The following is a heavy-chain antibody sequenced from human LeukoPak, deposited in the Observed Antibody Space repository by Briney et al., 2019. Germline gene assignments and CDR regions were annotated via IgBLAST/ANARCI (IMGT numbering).Heavy chain of an antibody. CDR3: ARERVVVPAAFDY. CDR2: INPNSGGT. J-gene: IGHJ4*02. Sequence: ASVKVSCKASGYTFTAYYMHWVRQAPGHGLEWMGWINPNSGGTNYAQKFQGTVTMTRDTSIRTAYIELSRLRSDDTAVYYCARERVVVPAAFDYWGQGTLVTVSS. D-gene: IGHD2-2*01. CDR1: GYTFTAYY. V-gene: IGHV1-2*02.